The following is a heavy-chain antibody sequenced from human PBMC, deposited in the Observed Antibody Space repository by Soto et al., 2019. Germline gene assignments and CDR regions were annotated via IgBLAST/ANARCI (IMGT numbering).Heavy chain of an antibody. Sequence: PSETLSLTCTVSSGSINENYYWNWIRQSPGKGLEWIGYVFHTGTTHYNPSLESRVTLSISTSKNQFSLTLTSVAASDTAIYSCARAPLSPPLRTSDVWDPRTMVTV. CDR1: SGSINENYY. V-gene: IGHV4-59*01. CDR2: VFHTGTT. J-gene: IGHJ3*01. CDR3: ARAPLSPPLRTSDV.